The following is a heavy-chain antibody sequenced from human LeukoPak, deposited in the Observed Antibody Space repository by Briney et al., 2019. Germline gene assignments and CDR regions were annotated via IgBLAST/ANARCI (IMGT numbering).Heavy chain of an antibody. CDR3: ARAITNDYLDY. Sequence: SETLSLTCAVSGDSMSSNNWWNWVRQPPGQGLEWIGEIYHSGSTNYNPSLKSRVTISIDKSKNQFSLNLSSVTAADTALYYCARAITNDYLDYWGQGTLVTVSS. CDR2: IYHSGST. CDR1: GDSMSSNNW. D-gene: IGHD4/OR15-4a*01. V-gene: IGHV4-4*02. J-gene: IGHJ4*02.